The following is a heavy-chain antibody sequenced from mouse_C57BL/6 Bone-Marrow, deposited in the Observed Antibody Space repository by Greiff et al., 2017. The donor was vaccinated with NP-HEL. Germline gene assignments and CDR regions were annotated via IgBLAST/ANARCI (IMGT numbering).Heavy chain of an antibody. D-gene: IGHD3-2*02. CDR1: GYTFTSYG. CDR2: IYPRSGNT. J-gene: IGHJ3*01. V-gene: IGHV1-81*01. CDR3: ARTGYVPFAY. Sequence: VNVVESGAELARPGASVKLSCKASGYTFTSYGISWVKQRTGQGLEWIGEIYPRSGNTYYNEKFKGKATLTADKSSSTAYMELRSLTSEDSAVYFCARTGYVPFAYWGQGTLVTVSA.